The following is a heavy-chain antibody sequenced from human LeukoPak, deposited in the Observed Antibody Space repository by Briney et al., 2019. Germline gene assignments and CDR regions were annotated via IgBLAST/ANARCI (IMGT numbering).Heavy chain of an antibody. V-gene: IGHV3-74*01. D-gene: IGHD3-22*01. CDR2: INGDGSNT. CDR1: GFAFSMYC. Sequence: GGSLRFPCAASGFAFSMYCMHWVRQAPGKGLVWVSRINGDGSNTWYADSVKGRFTISRDNAKNTLYLQMNSLRAEDTAVYYCVRPDYYDNLGYYYGLDVWGQGTTVAVSS. CDR3: VRPDYYDNLGYYYGLDV. J-gene: IGHJ6*02.